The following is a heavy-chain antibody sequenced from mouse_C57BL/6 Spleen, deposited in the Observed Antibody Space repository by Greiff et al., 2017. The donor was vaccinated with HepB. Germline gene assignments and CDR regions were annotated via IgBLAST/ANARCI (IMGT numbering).Heavy chain of an antibody. V-gene: IGHV7-3*01. D-gene: IGHD1-1*01. Sequence: EVMLVESGGGLVQPGGSLSLSCAASGFTFTDYYMSWVRQPPGKALEWLGFIRNKANGYTTEYSASVKGRFTISRDNSQSILYLQMNALRAEDSATYYCARITTLYYYAMDYWGQGTSVTVSS. CDR3: ARITTLYYYAMDY. CDR2: IRNKANGYTT. CDR1: GFTFTDYY. J-gene: IGHJ4*01.